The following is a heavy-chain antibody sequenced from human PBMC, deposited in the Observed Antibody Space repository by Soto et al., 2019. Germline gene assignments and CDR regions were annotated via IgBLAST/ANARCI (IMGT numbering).Heavy chain of an antibody. CDR1: GDSVSSNTAS. CDR2: TYFRSKWYN. J-gene: IGHJ5*02. CDR3: AKGDNLGPKTGYAFDP. D-gene: IGHD5-12*01. Sequence: PSQTLSLTCAISGDSVSSNTASWNWIRQSPSRGLEWLGRTYFRSKWYNDYAVSVKSQIIINPDKSNNQFSLQLNSVTPEDTAVYFCAKGDNLGPKTGYAFDPWGQGIMVTVSS. V-gene: IGHV6-1*01.